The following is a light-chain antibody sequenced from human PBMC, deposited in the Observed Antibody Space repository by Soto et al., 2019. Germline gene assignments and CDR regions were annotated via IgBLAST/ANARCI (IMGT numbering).Light chain of an antibody. CDR2: DVS. Sequence: QSALTQPRSVSWSPGQSVTISCTGTSSDFGGYNYVSWYQHHPGKAPKLMIYDVSERPSGVPDRFSGSKSGNTASLTISGLQAEDEADYYCCSYAGTSYVFGTGTKVTVL. V-gene: IGLV2-11*01. CDR1: SSDFGGYNY. CDR3: CSYAGTSYV. J-gene: IGLJ1*01.